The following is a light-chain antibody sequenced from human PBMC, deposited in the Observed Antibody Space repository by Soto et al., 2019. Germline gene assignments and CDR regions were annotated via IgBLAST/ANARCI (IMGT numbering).Light chain of an antibody. CDR1: QTIGSW. V-gene: IGKV1-5*01. CDR3: QQRSNWPLT. CDR2: DAS. Sequence: DIQMTQPPSTLSASVGDRVTVTCRASQTIGSWLAWYQQKPGRAPKLLIFDASSLESGVPSRFSGNGSGTEFTLTISSLEPEDFAVYYCQQRSNWPLTFGGGTKVDIK. J-gene: IGKJ4*01.